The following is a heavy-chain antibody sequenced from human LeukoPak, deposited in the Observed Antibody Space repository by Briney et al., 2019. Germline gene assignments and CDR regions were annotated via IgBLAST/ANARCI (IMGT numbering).Heavy chain of an antibody. CDR3: ARFSGGSGSYGSLWYFDL. V-gene: IGHV3-7*01. Sequence: SGGSLRLSCAASGFTFSSYWMSWVRQAPGKGLEWVANIKQDGSEKYYVDSVKGRFTISRDNAKNSLYLQMNSLRAEDTAVYYCARFSGGSGSYGSLWYFDLWGRGTLVTVSS. J-gene: IGHJ2*01. CDR1: GFTFSSYW. D-gene: IGHD3-10*01. CDR2: IKQDGSEK.